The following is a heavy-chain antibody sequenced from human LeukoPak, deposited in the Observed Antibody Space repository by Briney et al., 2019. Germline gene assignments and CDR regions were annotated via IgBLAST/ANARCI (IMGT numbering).Heavy chain of an antibody. CDR1: GGSISTYF. D-gene: IGHD3-9*01. V-gene: IGHV4-59*05. CDR2: IYYSGST. Sequence: SETLSLTCTVSGGSISTYFWSWIRQPPGKGLEWIGSIYYSGSTYYNPSLKSRVTISVDTSKNQFSLKLSSVTAADTAVYYCARRGLTYDILTGYYKAGFDYWGQGTLVTVSS. CDR3: ARRGLTYDILTGYYKAGFDY. J-gene: IGHJ4*02.